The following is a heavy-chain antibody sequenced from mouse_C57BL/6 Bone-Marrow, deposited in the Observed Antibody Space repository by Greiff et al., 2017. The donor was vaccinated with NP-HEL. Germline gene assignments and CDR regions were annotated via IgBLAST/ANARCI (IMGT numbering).Heavy chain of an antibody. J-gene: IGHJ4*01. CDR3: TYGSSGYYAMDY. Sequence: QVQLQQSGAELVRPGASVTLSCKASGYTFTDYEMHWVKQTPVHGLEWIGAIDPETGGTAYNQKFKGKAILTADKSSSTAYMELRSLTSEYSAFYYGTYGSSGYYAMDYWGQGTSVTVSS. CDR2: IDPETGGT. D-gene: IGHD1-1*01. CDR1: GYTFTDYE. V-gene: IGHV1-15*01.